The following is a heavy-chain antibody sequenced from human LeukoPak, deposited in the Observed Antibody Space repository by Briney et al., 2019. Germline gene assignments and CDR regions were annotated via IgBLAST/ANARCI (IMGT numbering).Heavy chain of an antibody. CDR1: GITFSNYN. J-gene: IGHJ4*02. Sequence: PGGSLRLSCAAPGITFSNYNMNWVRQAPGKGLEWISSITSSSSYTFYADSVKGRFTISRDNSKNTLYLQMNSLRAEDTAVYYCARRSGIAVAGAFDYWGQGTLVTVSS. CDR3: ARRSGIAVAGAFDY. D-gene: IGHD6-19*01. V-gene: IGHV3-21*04. CDR2: ITSSSSYT.